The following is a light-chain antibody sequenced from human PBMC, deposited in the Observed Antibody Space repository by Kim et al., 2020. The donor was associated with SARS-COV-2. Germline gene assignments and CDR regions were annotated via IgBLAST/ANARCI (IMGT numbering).Light chain of an antibody. CDR1: QSVLYSSNNKNY. CDR2: WAS. Sequence: DIVMTQSPDSLAVSLGERATINCKSNQSVLYSSNNKNYLAWYQHKPGQPPKLLIYWASTRESGVPDRFSGSGSGTDFTLTISSLQAEDVALYYCQQDFTPRYTVGQGTKLEI. CDR3: QQDFTPRYT. J-gene: IGKJ2*01. V-gene: IGKV4-1*01.